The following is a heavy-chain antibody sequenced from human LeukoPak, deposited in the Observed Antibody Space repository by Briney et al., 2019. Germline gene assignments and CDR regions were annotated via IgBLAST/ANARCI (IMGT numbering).Heavy chain of an antibody. CDR3: ARDASIHDSSSYYFLW. V-gene: IGHV1-69*01. CDR2: IIPMFRTA. J-gene: IGHJ4*02. CDR1: GGTFSRSA. D-gene: IGHD3-22*01. Sequence: SSVKVSCKASGGTFSRSAVNWVRQAPGQGLEWMGGIIPMFRTANYAQKFRGRVTITADESTSTAYMELNSLRSEDTAVYYCARDASIHDSSSYYFLWWGQGTLVTVYS.